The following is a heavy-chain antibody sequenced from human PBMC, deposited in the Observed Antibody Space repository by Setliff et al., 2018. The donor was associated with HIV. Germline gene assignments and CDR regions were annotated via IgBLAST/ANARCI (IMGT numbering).Heavy chain of an antibody. V-gene: IGHV4-4*07. Sequence: SETLSLTCIVSGGSISGYYWSWIRQPAEKGLEWIGRIYSSGSINYNPSLQSRVTMSVDTSKNQFSLKLTSVTAADTAVYYCARDLPELTGRSFDPWGQGMLVTVSS. CDR3: ARDLPELTGRSFDP. J-gene: IGHJ5*02. CDR2: IYSSGSI. CDR1: GGSISGYY. D-gene: IGHD7-27*01.